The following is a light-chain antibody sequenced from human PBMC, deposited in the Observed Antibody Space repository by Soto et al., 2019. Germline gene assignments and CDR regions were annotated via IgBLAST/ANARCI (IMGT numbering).Light chain of an antibody. V-gene: IGLV7-43*01. J-gene: IGLJ1*01. CDR2: STS. CDR3: LLYYGGVYV. Sequence: QAVVTQEPSLTVSPGGTVTLTCASSTGAVTSDNYPNWFQLKPGQAHKSVIYSTSNKHSWTPARFSGSLLGGKAALTLSGVQPEDEAEYYCLLYYGGVYVFGSGTKVTVL. CDR1: TGAVTSDNY.